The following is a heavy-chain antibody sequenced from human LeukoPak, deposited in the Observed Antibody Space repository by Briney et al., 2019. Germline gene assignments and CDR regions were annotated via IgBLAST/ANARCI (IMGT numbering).Heavy chain of an antibody. CDR2: INTKSGRT. D-gene: IGHD3-3*01. V-gene: IGHV1-2*02. Sequence: APVRVSCKTSGYSFTDYYIHWVRQAHGQGLEWMGWINTKSGRTSSARKFQGRVTMTRDPSITTVYMDMAWLTSDDTAIYFCARADFIDAGPYLIGPWGQGTLVTVSS. CDR1: GYSFTDYY. CDR3: ARADFIDAGPYLIGP. J-gene: IGHJ5*02.